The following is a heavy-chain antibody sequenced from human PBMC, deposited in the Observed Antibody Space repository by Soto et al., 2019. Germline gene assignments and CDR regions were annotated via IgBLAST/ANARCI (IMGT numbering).Heavy chain of an antibody. CDR2: INHSGST. Sequence: SETLSLTCAVYGGSFSGYYWSWIRQPPGKGLEWIGEINHSGSTNYNPSLKSRVTISVDTSKNQFSLKLSSVTAADTAVYYCERGESSSSVNGWFDPWGQGTLVTVYS. V-gene: IGHV4-34*01. J-gene: IGHJ5*02. CDR3: ERGESSSSVNGWFDP. CDR1: GGSFSGYY. D-gene: IGHD6-13*01.